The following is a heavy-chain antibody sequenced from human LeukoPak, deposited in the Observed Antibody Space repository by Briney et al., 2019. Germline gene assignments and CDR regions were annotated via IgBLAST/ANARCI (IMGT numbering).Heavy chain of an antibody. D-gene: IGHD4-11*01. CDR2: INPNSGGT. CDR1: GGTFSSYA. Sequence: ASVKVSCKASGGTFSSYAISWVRQAPGQGLEWMGWINPNSGGTNYAEKFQGRVTMTRDTSISTAYVELSGLRSDDTAVYYCARSTGHYFDNWGQGTLVTVSS. V-gene: IGHV1-2*02. CDR3: ARSTGHYFDN. J-gene: IGHJ4*02.